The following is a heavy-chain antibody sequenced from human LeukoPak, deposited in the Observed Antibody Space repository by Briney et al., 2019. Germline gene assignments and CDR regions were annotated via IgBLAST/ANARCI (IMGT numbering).Heavy chain of an antibody. Sequence: SETLSLTCIVSGGSISDYYWSWIRQPPGKGLEWIGYISYSGGTNYNPSLKSRVTISLDTSNNQFSLRLTSVTAADTAFYYCARSYDTSGYFHAFDIWGQGTMNTVSS. J-gene: IGHJ3*02. CDR3: ARSYDTSGYFHAFDI. CDR1: GGSISDYY. V-gene: IGHV4-59*01. D-gene: IGHD3-22*01. CDR2: ISYSGGT.